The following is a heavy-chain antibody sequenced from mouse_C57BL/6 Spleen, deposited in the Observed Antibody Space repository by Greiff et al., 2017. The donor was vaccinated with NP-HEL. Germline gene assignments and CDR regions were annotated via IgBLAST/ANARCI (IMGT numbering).Heavy chain of an antibody. Sequence: EVQLVESGGGLVQPGGSLKLSCAASGFTFSDYYMYWVRQTPEKRLEWVAYISNGGGSTYYPDTVKGRFTISRDNAKNTLYLQMSRLKSEDTAMYYCASASHPSWFAYWGQGTLVTVSA. CDR1: GFTFSDYY. V-gene: IGHV5-12*01. CDR3: ASASHPSWFAY. CDR2: ISNGGGST. J-gene: IGHJ3*01.